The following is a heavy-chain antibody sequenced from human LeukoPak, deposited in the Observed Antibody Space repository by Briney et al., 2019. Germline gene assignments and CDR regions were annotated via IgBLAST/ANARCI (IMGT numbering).Heavy chain of an antibody. V-gene: IGHV3-7*03. CDR3: ARDYTSYFP. Sequence: GGSLRLSCAASGFTFSNYWMTWVRQAPGKGLEWVASIKTDGSEKYYVDSVKGRFTISRDNAKNSLYLQTNSLRAEDTAVYYCARDYTSYFPWGQGTLVIVSS. CDR1: GFTFSNYW. J-gene: IGHJ5*02. CDR2: IKTDGSEK. D-gene: IGHD3-9*01.